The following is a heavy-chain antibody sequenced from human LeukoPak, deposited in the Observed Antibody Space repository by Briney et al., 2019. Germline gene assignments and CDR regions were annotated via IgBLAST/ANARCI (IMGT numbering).Heavy chain of an antibody. Sequence: SETLSLTCTASGVSISGGNYYWSWLRQHPGKGLEWIGNIHYSGTAYYSPSIKSRLTMSVDTSQNQFSLRLNSVTAADTAVYYCARGPLLPAAIVWLDPRRQATLATVPS. V-gene: IGHV4-31*03. CDR1: GVSISGGNYY. CDR3: ARGPLLPAAIVWLDP. D-gene: IGHD2-2*02. J-gene: IGHJ5*02. CDR2: IHYSGTA.